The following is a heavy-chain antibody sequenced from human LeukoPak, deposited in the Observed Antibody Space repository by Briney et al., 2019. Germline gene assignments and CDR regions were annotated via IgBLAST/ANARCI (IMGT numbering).Heavy chain of an antibody. CDR1: GFTFDDYG. V-gene: IGHV3-20*04. D-gene: IGHD4-17*01. Sequence: GGSLRLSCAASGFTFDDYGMSWVRQVPGRGLEWICGINWNSGVTGYADSVKGRFNISRDNATNSLFLQMNSLRDEDTAFYYCARGDGPTVTADYFQNWGQGTLVTVS. J-gene: IGHJ1*01. CDR3: ARGDGPTVTADYFQN. CDR2: INWNSGVT.